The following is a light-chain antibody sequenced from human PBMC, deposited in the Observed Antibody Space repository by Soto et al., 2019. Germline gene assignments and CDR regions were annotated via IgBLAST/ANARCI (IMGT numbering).Light chain of an antibody. Sequence: DIQMTQSPSTLSASVGDRVTITCRASQSFSSWLAWYQQKPGKAPKLLIYDASSLESGVPSRFSGSGSGTEFTLTISSLQPDDFATCYCQQYNSYPWTFGQGTKVEIK. CDR1: QSFSSW. V-gene: IGKV1-5*01. CDR2: DAS. J-gene: IGKJ1*01. CDR3: QQYNSYPWT.